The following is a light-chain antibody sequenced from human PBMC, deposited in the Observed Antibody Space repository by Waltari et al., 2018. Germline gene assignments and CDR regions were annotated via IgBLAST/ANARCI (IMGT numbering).Light chain of an antibody. J-gene: IGLJ1*01. Sequence: QSVLTQPPSASGTPGQRVTISCSGSSSNIGSNYVYWYQQLPGTAPKRLIYRNNQRPSGVPHRFSGSKSGTSASLAISGLRSEDEADYYCAAWDGTLSGLFGTGTKVTVL. V-gene: IGLV1-47*01. CDR3: AAWDGTLSGL. CDR2: RNN. CDR1: SSNIGSNY.